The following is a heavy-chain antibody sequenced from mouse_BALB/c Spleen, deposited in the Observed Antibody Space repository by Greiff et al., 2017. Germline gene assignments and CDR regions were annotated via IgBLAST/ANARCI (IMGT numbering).Heavy chain of an antibody. CDR1: GFTFSSFG. D-gene: IGHD1-1*01. J-gene: IGHJ4*01. V-gene: IGHV5-17*02. Sequence: EVKVVESGGGLVQPGGSRKLSCAASGFTFSSFGMHWVRQAPEKGLEWVAYISIGSSTIYYADTVKGRFTISRDNPKNTLFLQMTSLRSEDTAMFYCARYTYYGSSYAMDYWGQGTSVTGAS. CDR2: ISIGSSTI. CDR3: ARYTYYGSSYAMDY.